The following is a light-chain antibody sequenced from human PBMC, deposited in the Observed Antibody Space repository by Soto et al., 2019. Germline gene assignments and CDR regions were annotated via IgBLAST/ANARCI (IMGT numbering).Light chain of an antibody. V-gene: IGLV4-60*03. Sequence: QLVLTQSSSASASLGSSVKFTCSLSSGHRSYIIAWHQQRPGKAPRFLMKVAGSGSYHKGSGVPDRFSGSSSGADRHLIISNLQSEDEGDYYCETWDGNTRVFGGGTKVTVL. CDR2: VAGSGSY. CDR3: ETWDGNTRV. J-gene: IGLJ3*02. CDR1: SGHRSYI.